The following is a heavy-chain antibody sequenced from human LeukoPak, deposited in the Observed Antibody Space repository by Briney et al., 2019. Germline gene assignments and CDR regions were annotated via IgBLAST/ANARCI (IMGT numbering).Heavy chain of an antibody. CDR2: ISWNSAYI. Sequence: GGSLRLSCAASGFTFSSYSMNWVRQAPGKGLEWVSGISWNSAYIGYADSVKGRFTISRDNAKNSVYLQMNSLRAEDTALYYCAKDKAPLYSGYDWDLDFWGQGTMVTVSS. J-gene: IGHJ4*02. D-gene: IGHD5-12*01. CDR1: GFTFSSYS. CDR3: AKDKAPLYSGYDWDLDF. V-gene: IGHV3-9*01.